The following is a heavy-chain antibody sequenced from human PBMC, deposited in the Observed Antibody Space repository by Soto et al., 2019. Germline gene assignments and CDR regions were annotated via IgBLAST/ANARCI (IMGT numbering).Heavy chain of an antibody. Sequence: GASVKVSCKASGYTFTSYGIGWVRQAPGQGLEWMGWISAYNGNTNYAQKLQGRVTMTTDTSTSTAYMELRSLRSDDTAVYYCARHTIFGVVIIEYYFDYWGQGTLVTVSS. V-gene: IGHV1-18*01. D-gene: IGHD3-3*01. CDR3: ARHTIFGVVIIEYYFDY. CDR1: GYTFTSYG. CDR2: ISAYNGNT. J-gene: IGHJ4*02.